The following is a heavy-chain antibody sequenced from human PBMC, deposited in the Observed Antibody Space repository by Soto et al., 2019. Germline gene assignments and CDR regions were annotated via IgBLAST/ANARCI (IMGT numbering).Heavy chain of an antibody. V-gene: IGHV4-59*01. D-gene: IGHD6-13*01. CDR1: GGSISSYY. Sequence: SETLSLTCTVSGGSISSYYWSWIRQPPGKGLEWIGYIYYSGSTNYNPSLKSRVIISVDTSKNQFSPKLSSVTAADTALYYCASSNIAATGFYYYGMDVWGRGTTVTAP. J-gene: IGHJ6*02. CDR3: ASSNIAATGFYYYGMDV. CDR2: IYYSGST.